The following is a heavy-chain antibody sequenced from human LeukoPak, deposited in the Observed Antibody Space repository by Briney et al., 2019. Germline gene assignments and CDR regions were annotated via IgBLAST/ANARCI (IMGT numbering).Heavy chain of an antibody. V-gene: IGHV3-30*03. J-gene: IGHJ4*02. CDR2: ISYDGRNK. D-gene: IGHD6-13*01. Sequence: GGSLRLSCAASGFTFSSYSMNWVRQAPGKGLEWVAVISYDGRNKYYADSVEGRFTISRDNSKNTLYLQMSSLRVEDTAIYYSPSHWAQQVVSDYWGQGTLVTVSS. CDR1: GFTFSSYS. CDR3: PSHWAQQVVSDY.